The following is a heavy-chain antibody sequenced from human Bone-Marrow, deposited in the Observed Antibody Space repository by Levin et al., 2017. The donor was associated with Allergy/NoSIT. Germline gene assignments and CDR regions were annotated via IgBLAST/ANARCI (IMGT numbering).Heavy chain of an antibody. CDR3: ARGLRLGDNWFDP. V-gene: IGHV3-33*01. CDR2: IWYDGSNK. D-gene: IGHD5-12*01. Sequence: LSLTCAASGFTFSSYGMHWVRQAPGKGLEWVAVIWYDGSNKYYADSVKGRFTISRDNSKNTLYLQMNSLRAEDTAVYYCARGLRLGDNWFDPWGQGTLVTVSS. CDR1: GFTFSSYG. J-gene: IGHJ5*02.